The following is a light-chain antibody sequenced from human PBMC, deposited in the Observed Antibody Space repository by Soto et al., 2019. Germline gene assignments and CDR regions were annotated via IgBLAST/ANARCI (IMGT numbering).Light chain of an antibody. CDR1: SSNVGINT. V-gene: IGLV1-44*01. J-gene: IGLJ2*01. CDR3: AAWDDSLNGVV. CDR2: SDY. Sequence: QSVLTQPPSASGTPGQRVTMSCSGSSSNVGINTVNWYQQFPGTAPKLLIYSDYQRPSGVPDRFSGSKSGTSASLAISGLQSEDEAVYFCAAWDDSLNGVVFGGGTKLTVL.